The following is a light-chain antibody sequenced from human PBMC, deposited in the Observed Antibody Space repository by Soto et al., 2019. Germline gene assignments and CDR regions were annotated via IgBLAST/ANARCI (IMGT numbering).Light chain of an antibody. Sequence: EVVRTQFPATLSVSPGERATLSCRASQSVSSNLAWYQHKHGQAPRLLMYAASARATGIAARFSGSGSGTEFNLTISSLQSEDFAVYYCQQYDNWPPITFGQGTRLGIK. CDR1: QSVSSN. V-gene: IGKV3-15*01. CDR3: QQYDNWPPIT. CDR2: AAS. J-gene: IGKJ5*01.